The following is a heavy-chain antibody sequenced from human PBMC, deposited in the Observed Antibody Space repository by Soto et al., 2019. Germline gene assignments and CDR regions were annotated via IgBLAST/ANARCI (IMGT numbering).Heavy chain of an antibody. CDR2: IYYSGST. D-gene: IGHD4-17*01. CDR3: ARVAHDYGGPFDY. Sequence: QVQLQESGPGLVKPSETLSLTCTVSGGSISSYYWSWIRQPPGKGLEWIGYIYYSGSTNYNPSLKSRVTISVDTSKNQFSLKLSSVTAADTAVYYCARVAHDYGGPFDYWGQGTLVTVSS. CDR1: GGSISSYY. V-gene: IGHV4-59*01. J-gene: IGHJ4*02.